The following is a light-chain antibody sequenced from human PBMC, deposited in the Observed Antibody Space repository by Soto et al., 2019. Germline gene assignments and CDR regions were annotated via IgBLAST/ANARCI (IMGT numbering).Light chain of an antibody. J-gene: IGKJ1*01. CDR2: DAS. CDR3: QESYSFLWGK. Sequence: IQMPHSNSALSASLVYRLPITVLASHSIGTWLAWYQQRPGKAPKLLIYDASSLGSGVPSRFSGSGSGTDFTLTIRSLQREDFATYYCQESYSFLWGKCGKGNKVDIK. CDR1: HSIGTW. V-gene: IGKV1-5*01.